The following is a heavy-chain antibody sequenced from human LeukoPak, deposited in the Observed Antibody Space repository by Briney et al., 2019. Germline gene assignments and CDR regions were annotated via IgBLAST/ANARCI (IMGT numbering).Heavy chain of an antibody. V-gene: IGHV1-24*01. CDR2: FDPEDGET. CDR1: GYTLTELS. Sequence: GASVKVSCKVSGYTLTELSMHWVRQAPGKGLEWMGGFDPEDGETIYAQKFQGRVTMTEDTSTDTAYMELSSLRSEDTAVYYCATDAPMILAYCGGDCYSRSFDIWGQGTMVTVSS. D-gene: IGHD2-21*02. J-gene: IGHJ3*02. CDR3: ATDAPMILAYCGGDCYSRSFDI.